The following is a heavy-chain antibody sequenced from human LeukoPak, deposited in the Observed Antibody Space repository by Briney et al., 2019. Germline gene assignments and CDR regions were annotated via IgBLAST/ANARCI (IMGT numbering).Heavy chain of an antibody. D-gene: IGHD2-2*01. J-gene: IGHJ4*02. CDR1: VFTISTSA. CDR2: IGGSSGST. Sequence: RGSLRLSCVASVFTISTSAMGWVRQAPGKGLEWVSAIGGSSGSTYYADSVKGRFTISRDNSKNTLYLQMNSLRAEDTAVYYYVTNYLYLGCWGQGTLVTVSS. CDR3: VTNYLYLGC. V-gene: IGHV3-23*01.